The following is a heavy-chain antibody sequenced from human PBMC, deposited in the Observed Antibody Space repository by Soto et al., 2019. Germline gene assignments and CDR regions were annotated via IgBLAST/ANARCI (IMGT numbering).Heavy chain of an antibody. D-gene: IGHD6-19*01. CDR1: EFTFGSYA. CDR2: ISGSGGST. V-gene: IGHV3-23*01. Sequence: EVQLLESGGGLVQPGGSLCLPWEASEFTFGSYAMSWVRLAPGKGREWVSAISGSGGSTYYPDSVKGRFTISRDNSKNTLYLQMNSLRAEDTAVYYCAKGLIAEAGHFGYWGQGTLVTVSS. J-gene: IGHJ4*02. CDR3: AKGLIAEAGHFGY.